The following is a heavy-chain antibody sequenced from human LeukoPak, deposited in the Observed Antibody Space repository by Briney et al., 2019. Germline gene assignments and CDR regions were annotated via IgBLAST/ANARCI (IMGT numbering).Heavy chain of an antibody. D-gene: IGHD1-26*01. V-gene: IGHV1-46*01. CDR3: AGAEGGIVGATTGMNY. CDR2: INPSGGST. CDR1: GYTFTSYY. Sequence: ASVKVSCKASGYTFTSYYMHWVRQAPGQGLEWMGIINPSGGSTSYAQKFQGRVTMTRDMSTSTVYMELSSLRSEDTAVYYCAGAEGGIVGATTGMNYWGQGTLVTVSS. J-gene: IGHJ4*02.